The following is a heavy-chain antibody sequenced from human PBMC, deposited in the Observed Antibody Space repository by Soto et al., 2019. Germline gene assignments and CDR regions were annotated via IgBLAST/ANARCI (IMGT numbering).Heavy chain of an antibody. J-gene: IGHJ5*02. CDR3: ARCSLVVVPAPGFDP. V-gene: IGHV4-31*03. CDR2: IYYTGTT. D-gene: IGHD2-2*01. CDR1: GCSISSGGYY. Sequence: SETLSLTCTVSGCSISSGGYYWSWIRQHPGKGLEWIVYIYYTGTTYYNPSLMSRVTISVDTSKNQFSLKLSLGSAADTALYYCARCSLVVVPAPGFDPWGRGTLVTVSS.